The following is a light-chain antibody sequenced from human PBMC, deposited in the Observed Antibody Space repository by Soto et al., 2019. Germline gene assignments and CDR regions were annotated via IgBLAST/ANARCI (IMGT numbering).Light chain of an antibody. CDR1: QSVSNNY. CDR2: GAS. J-gene: IGKJ5*01. V-gene: IGKV3D-20*02. Sequence: EIVLTQSPGTLSLSPGERATLSCLASQSVSNNYLAWYQQKPGQAPRLLIYGASRRATGIPDRFSGSGSGTDFTLTISSLEPEDFAVYYCQQRSDWPITFGQGTRLEIK. CDR3: QQRSDWPIT.